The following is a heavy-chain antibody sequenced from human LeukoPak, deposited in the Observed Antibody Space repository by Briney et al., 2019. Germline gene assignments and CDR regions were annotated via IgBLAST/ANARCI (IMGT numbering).Heavy chain of an antibody. CDR3: AKVITYDSSGYYRHPDY. J-gene: IGHJ4*02. CDR2: ISSSSSYI. CDR1: GFTFSSYS. V-gene: IGHV3-21*01. Sequence: PGGSLRLSCAASGFTFSSYSMNWVRQAPGKGLEWVSSISSSSSYIYYADSVKGRFTISRDNAKNSLYLQMNSLRAEDTAVYYCAKVITYDSSGYYRHPDYWGQGTLVTVSS. D-gene: IGHD3-22*01.